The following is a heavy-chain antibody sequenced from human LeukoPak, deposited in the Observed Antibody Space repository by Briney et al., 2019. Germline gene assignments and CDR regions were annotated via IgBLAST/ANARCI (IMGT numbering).Heavy chain of an antibody. CDR1: GYSISSGYY. Sequence: PSETLSLTCTVSGYSISSGYYWGWTRQPPGKGLEWIGSIYRSGSTYYNPSLRTRVTISLDTSGNQFSLKLSSVTAADTAVYYCASGYCGGACQLGGVDMWGQGTMVTVSS. CDR3: ASGYCGGACQLGGVDM. J-gene: IGHJ3*02. D-gene: IGHD2-21*02. CDR2: IYRSGST. V-gene: IGHV4-38-2*02.